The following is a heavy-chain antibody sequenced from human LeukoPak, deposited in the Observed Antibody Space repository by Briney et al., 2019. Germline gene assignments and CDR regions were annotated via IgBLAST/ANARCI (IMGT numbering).Heavy chain of an antibody. CDR3: VAGMGNY. J-gene: IGHJ4*02. V-gene: IGHV3-74*01. CDR2: INSDGNII. Sequence: GGSLRLSCAASGFTFSSFWMHWVRQVPGKGLVWVSRINSDGNIITYADSVKGRFTISRDNARNLVYLRMKSLRAEDTAVYYCVAGMGNYWGQGTLVPV. CDR1: GFTFSSFW. D-gene: IGHD6-13*01.